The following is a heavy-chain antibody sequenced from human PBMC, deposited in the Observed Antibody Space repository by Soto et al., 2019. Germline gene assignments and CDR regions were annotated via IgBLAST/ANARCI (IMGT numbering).Heavy chain of an antibody. J-gene: IGHJ3*02. Sequence: EVQLLESGGGLVQPGGSLRLSCAASGFTFSSYAMSWVRQAPGKGLEWVSAISGSGGTTYYEDSVKVRFNFSRDNSKNTLYLQMNSLRAEDTAVYYCAKTANGWFSAFDIWGQGTMVTVSS. V-gene: IGHV3-23*01. D-gene: IGHD6-19*01. CDR2: ISGSGGTT. CDR1: GFTFSSYA. CDR3: AKTANGWFSAFDI.